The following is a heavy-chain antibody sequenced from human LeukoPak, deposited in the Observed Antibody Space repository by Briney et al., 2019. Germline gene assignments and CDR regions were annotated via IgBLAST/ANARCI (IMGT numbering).Heavy chain of an antibody. Sequence: GGSLRLSCAASGFTFSSYGMHWVRQAPGKGLEWVAVISYDGSNKYYADSVKGRFTISRDNSKNTLYLQMTSLRAEDTAVYYCAKTGGHSISYYFDYWGQGTLVTVSS. D-gene: IGHD7-27*01. CDR2: ISYDGSNK. CDR3: AKTGGHSISYYFDY. J-gene: IGHJ4*02. V-gene: IGHV3-30*18. CDR1: GFTFSSYG.